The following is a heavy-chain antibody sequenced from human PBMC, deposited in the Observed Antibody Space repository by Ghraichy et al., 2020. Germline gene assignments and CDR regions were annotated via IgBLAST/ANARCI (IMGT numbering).Heavy chain of an antibody. CDR1: GFTFSSYA. Sequence: GGSLRLSCAASGFTFSSYAMTWVRQAPGKGLRWVSGIGRSGGYTNYADSVKGRFSISRDNARNTLYLQMNSLRAEDTAIYFCARERLPYGSLTHDYWGQGTLVNVSS. D-gene: IGHD3-10*01. CDR2: IGRSGGYT. CDR3: ARERLPYGSLTHDY. V-gene: IGHV3-23*01. J-gene: IGHJ4*02.